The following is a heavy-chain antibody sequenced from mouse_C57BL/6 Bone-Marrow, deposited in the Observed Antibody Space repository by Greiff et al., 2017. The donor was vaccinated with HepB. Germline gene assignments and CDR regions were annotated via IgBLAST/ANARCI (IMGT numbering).Heavy chain of an antibody. J-gene: IGHJ2*01. Sequence: EVQLQESGGGLVQPRGSMKLSCVASGFTFSNYWMNWVRQSPEKGLEWVAQIRLKSDNYATHYAESVKGRFTISRDDSKSSVYLQMNNLRAEDTGIYYCTRVYYYGSKGYWGQGTTLTVSS. CDR3: TRVYYYGSKGY. V-gene: IGHV6-3*01. CDR2: IRLKSDNYAT. D-gene: IGHD1-1*01. CDR1: GFTFSNYW.